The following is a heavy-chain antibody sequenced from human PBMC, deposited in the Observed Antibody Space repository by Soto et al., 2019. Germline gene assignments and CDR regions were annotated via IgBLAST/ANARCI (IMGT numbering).Heavy chain of an antibody. CDR3: ARALYYYGSGTYSGGY. J-gene: IGHJ4*02. Sequence: QVQLVQSGAEVKKPGASVKVSCKASGYTFTNYGFTWVRQAPGQGLEWMGWISAYNGNTNYAQKLQGRVTMTTDTSTSTAYMELRSLTSDDTAVYYCARALYYYGSGTYSGGYWGQGTLVTVSS. CDR1: GYTFTNYG. D-gene: IGHD3-10*01. CDR2: ISAYNGNT. V-gene: IGHV1-18*01.